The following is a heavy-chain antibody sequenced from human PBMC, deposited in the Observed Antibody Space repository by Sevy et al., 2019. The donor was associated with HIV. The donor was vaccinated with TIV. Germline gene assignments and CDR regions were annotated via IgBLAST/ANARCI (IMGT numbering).Heavy chain of an antibody. J-gene: IGHJ6*03. Sequence: SETLSLTCAVSGGSISSSNWWSWVRQPPGKGLEWIGEIYRSGSTNYNPSLKSRVTISVDKSKNQFSLKLSSVTAADTAVYYCARVGYYYGSGSYYPYYYYYMDVWGKGTTVTVPS. CDR3: ARVGYYYGSGSYYPYYYYYMDV. V-gene: IGHV4-4*02. D-gene: IGHD3-10*01. CDR2: IYRSGST. CDR1: GGSISSSNW.